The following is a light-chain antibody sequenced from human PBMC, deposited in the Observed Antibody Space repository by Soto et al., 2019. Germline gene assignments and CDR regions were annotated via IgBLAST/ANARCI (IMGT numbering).Light chain of an antibody. CDR2: EVS. V-gene: IGLV2-14*01. Sequence: QSALTQPASVSGSPGQSITISCTGTSSDVGGYNYLSWYQQNPGKAPKVMIYEVSNQPSGVSNRFSGSKSGNTASLTISGLQAEDEADYYCSSYTTSGTPVFGGGTKLTVL. J-gene: IGLJ3*02. CDR1: SSDVGGYNY. CDR3: SSYTTSGTPV.